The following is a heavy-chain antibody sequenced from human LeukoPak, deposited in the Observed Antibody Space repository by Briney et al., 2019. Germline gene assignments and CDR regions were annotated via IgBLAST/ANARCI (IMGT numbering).Heavy chain of an antibody. CDR3: AKYKYGYGYFDL. CDR1: GFTFDDYA. Sequence: GRSLRLSCAASGFTFDDYAMHWVRQAPGKGLEWVSHISWNSGSIGYADSVKGRFTISRDNAKNSLYLQMNSLRAEDTALYYCAKYKYGYGYFDLWGRGTLVTVSS. V-gene: IGHV3-9*01. CDR2: ISWNSGSI. J-gene: IGHJ2*01. D-gene: IGHD5-18*01.